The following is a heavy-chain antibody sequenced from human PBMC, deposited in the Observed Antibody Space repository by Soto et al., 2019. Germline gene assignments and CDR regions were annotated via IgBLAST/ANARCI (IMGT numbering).Heavy chain of an antibody. CDR1: GFTVSSTNY. V-gene: IGHV3-53*01. J-gene: IGHJ4*02. Sequence: EVQLVESGGGLIQPGGSLRLSCVVSGFTVSSTNYMSWVRQGPGKGLGWVSVIYSGGSTFYADSVKCRFTISRDNSKNTLYLQMNSRRVEDTAVYYCPGYGYWAQGPPWTVSS. D-gene: IGHD5-12*01. CDR2: IYSGGST. CDR3: PGYGY.